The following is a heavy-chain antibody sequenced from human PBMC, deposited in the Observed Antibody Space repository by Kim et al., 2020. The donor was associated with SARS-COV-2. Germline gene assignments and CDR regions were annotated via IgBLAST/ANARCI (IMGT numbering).Heavy chain of an antibody. D-gene: IGHD3-10*01. V-gene: IGHV3-11*04. CDR3: ASLTGWFGESRFDP. Sequence: EDSVTGRFTISRDNAKNSLYLQMNSLRAEDTAVYYCASLTGWFGESRFDPWGQGTLVTVSS. J-gene: IGHJ5*02.